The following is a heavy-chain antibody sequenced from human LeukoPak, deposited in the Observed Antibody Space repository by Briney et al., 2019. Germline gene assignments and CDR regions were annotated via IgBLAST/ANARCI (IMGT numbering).Heavy chain of an antibody. D-gene: IGHD5-18*01. V-gene: IGHV4-59*01. CDR1: GGSISSYY. CDR3: ARKSRGYSYGPTDY. CDR2: IYYSGST. Sequence: PSETLSLTCTVSGGSISSYYWSWIRQPPGKGLEWIGYIYYSGSTNYNPSLKSRVTISVDTSKNQFSLKLSSVTAADTAVYYCARKSRGYSYGPTDYWGQGTLVTVSS. J-gene: IGHJ4*02.